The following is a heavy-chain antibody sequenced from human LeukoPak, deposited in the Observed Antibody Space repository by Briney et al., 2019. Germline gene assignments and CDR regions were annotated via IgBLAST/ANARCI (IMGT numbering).Heavy chain of an antibody. D-gene: IGHD6-6*01. J-gene: IGHJ4*02. Sequence: GGSLRLSCAASGFTFSHYSMNWVRQAPGKGLEWVSYISSSSSTIYYADSVKGRFTISRDNAKNSLYLQMNSLRAEDTAVYYCARDPGAYSSSPIDYWGQGTLVTVSS. CDR1: GFTFSHYS. V-gene: IGHV3-48*01. CDR2: ISSSSSTI. CDR3: ARDPGAYSSSPIDY.